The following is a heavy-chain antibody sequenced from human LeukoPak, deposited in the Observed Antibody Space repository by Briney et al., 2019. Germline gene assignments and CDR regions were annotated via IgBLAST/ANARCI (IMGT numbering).Heavy chain of an antibody. V-gene: IGHV3-15*07. D-gene: IGHD1-7*01. CDR3: TTDGITGTTYYYYGMDV. Sequence: PGGSLRLSCAATGFTFSNAWMNWVRQAPGKGLEWVGRIKSKTDGGTTDYAAPVKGRFTISRDDSKNTLYLQMNSLKTEDTAVYYCTTDGITGTTYYYYGMDVWGQGTTVTVSS. CDR1: GFTFSNAW. J-gene: IGHJ6*02. CDR2: IKSKTDGGTT.